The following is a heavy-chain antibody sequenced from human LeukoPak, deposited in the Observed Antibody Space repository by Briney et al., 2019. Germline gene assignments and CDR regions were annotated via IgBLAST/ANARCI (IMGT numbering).Heavy chain of an antibody. V-gene: IGHV3-30*03. Sequence: PGGSLRLSCAASGFTFSSYGMHWVRQAPGKGLEWVAVISYDGSNKYYADSVKGRFTISRDNSKNTLYLQMNSLRAEDTAVYYCARGPHVLMVYAPFNYWGQGTLVTVSS. CDR2: ISYDGSNK. CDR3: ARGPHVLMVYAPFNY. CDR1: GFTFSSYG. J-gene: IGHJ4*02. D-gene: IGHD2-8*01.